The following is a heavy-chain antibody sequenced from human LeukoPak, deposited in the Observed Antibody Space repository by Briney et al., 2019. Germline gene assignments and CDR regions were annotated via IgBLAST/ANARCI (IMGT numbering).Heavy chain of an antibody. Sequence: VANVNQDGTEQYYVDSVRGRFTISRDNAKNSLYLQMNILRDEDTALYYCARRAYDYGDFFDYWGQGTLVNVSS. CDR2: VNQDGTEQ. J-gene: IGHJ4*02. V-gene: IGHV3-7*01. D-gene: IGHD4-17*01. CDR3: ARRAYDYGDFFDY.